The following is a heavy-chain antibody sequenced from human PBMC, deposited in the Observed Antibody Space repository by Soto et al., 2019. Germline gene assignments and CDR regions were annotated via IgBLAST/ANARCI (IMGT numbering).Heavy chain of an antibody. V-gene: IGHV1-18*01. J-gene: IGHJ4*02. CDR1: GYTFTNYG. Sequence: QVQLVQSGAEVKKPGASVKVSCEASGYTFTNYGVVWVRQAPGQGLEWMGWISAYNGNTNYAQNLQGRVTMTTDTSTSTAYMELRSVRSDDTAVYFCARTEPVVVTAHFHYWGQGTLVTVSS. D-gene: IGHD2-21*02. CDR2: ISAYNGNT. CDR3: ARTEPVVVTAHFHY.